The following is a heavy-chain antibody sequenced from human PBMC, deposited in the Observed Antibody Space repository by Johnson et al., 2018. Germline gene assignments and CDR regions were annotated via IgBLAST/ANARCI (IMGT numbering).Heavy chain of an antibody. Sequence: VQLVQSGGGLVQXGGSLRLXCTVSGFTFSTHAMNWVRQAPGRGLEWVSLIRDSGDSTYYAASVKGRFTISSDNSKDTLYLQLSSLRADDTAVHHCAKGTPSPYSSSWFDPWGQGTMVTVSS. CDR1: GFTFSTHA. J-gene: IGHJ3*01. CDR2: IRDSGDST. D-gene: IGHD6-13*01. V-gene: IGHV3-23*04. CDR3: AKGTPSPYSSSWFDP.